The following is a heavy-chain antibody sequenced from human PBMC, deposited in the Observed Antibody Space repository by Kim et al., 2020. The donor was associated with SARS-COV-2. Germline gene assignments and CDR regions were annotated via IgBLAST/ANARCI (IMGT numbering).Heavy chain of an antibody. CDR2: ISYDGSNK. J-gene: IGHJ4*02. V-gene: IGHV3-30*04. CDR3: AREGY. CDR1: GFTFSSYA. Sequence: GGSLRLSCAASGFTFSSYAMHWVRQAPGKGLEWVAVISYDGSNKYYADSVKGRFTISRDNSKNTLYLQMNSLRAEDTAVYYCAREGYWGQGTLVTVSS.